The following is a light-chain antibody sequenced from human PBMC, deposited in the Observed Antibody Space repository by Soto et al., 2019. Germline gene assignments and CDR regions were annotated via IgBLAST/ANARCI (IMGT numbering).Light chain of an antibody. V-gene: IGLV1-40*01. J-gene: IGLJ2*01. CDR3: QSYDTSLRGAL. CDR1: SSNIGAGFD. Sequence: QSVLTQPPSVSGAPGRRVTISCTGTSSNIGAGFDVHRYQQLPGTAPKLLISGNINRPSGVPDRISGSRSGTSASLAITGLQAEDEGDFYCQSYDTSLRGALFGGGTKLTVL. CDR2: GNI.